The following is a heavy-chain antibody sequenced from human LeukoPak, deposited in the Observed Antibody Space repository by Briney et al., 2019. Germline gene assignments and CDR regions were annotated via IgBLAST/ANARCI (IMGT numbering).Heavy chain of an antibody. CDR3: AKEDYYGIDV. V-gene: IGHV3-23*01. J-gene: IGHJ6*02. CDR1: GFTFSSYA. CDR2: IGGSGEST. Sequence: QSGGSLRLSCAASGFTFSSYAMSWVRQAPGKGLEWVSVIGGSGESTHYADSIKGRFTICRDNFKNTLCLQMNSLRAEDTAVYYCAKEDYYGIDVWGQGTTVSVSS.